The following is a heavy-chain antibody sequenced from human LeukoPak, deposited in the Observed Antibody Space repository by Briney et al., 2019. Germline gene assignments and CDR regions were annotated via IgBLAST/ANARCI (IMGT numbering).Heavy chain of an antibody. Sequence: GGSLRLSCAGSGFALSSNWMHWVRQGPGKGLVWVSRIYSDGSRTNYADSVKGRFTISGDNAKDTLYLQMNSLRAEDTAVYYCARSGRGGAFDIWGQGTMVTVSS. CDR1: GFALSSNW. V-gene: IGHV3-74*01. CDR2: IYSDGSRT. CDR3: ARSGRGGAFDI. J-gene: IGHJ3*02. D-gene: IGHD1-26*01.